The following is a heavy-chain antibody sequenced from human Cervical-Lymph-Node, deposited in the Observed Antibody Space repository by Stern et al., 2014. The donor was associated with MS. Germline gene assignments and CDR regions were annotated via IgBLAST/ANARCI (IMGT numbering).Heavy chain of an antibody. CDR2: INPATGGT. Sequence: QVQLGQSGTEVKKSGASVRISCKASGYIFSIYYLHWVRQAPGEGLEWLGIINPATGGTTYAQKFQDRVTMTNDSSTSTLYLEMTNLVSEDTAVYFCARQNMIRGVTEFDFWGQGTLVTVSS. CDR3: ARQNMIRGVTEFDF. V-gene: IGHV1-46*01. J-gene: IGHJ4*02. CDR1: GYIFSIYY. D-gene: IGHD3-10*01.